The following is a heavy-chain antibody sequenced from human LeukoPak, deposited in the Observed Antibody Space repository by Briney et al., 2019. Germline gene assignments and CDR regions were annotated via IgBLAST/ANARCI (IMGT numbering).Heavy chain of an antibody. CDR1: GFTFSSYA. Sequence: GGSLRRSCAASGFTFSSYAMSWVRQAPGKGLEWVSAISGSGGSTYYADSVKGRFTISRDNSENTLYLQMNSLRAEDTAVYYCAKAPIAVAGTYYFDYWGQGTLVTVSS. CDR3: AKAPIAVAGTYYFDY. V-gene: IGHV3-23*01. CDR2: ISGSGGST. J-gene: IGHJ4*02. D-gene: IGHD6-19*01.